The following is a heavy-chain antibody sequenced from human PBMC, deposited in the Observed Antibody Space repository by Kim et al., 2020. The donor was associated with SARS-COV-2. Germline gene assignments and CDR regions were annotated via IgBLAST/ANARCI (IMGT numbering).Heavy chain of an antibody. J-gene: IGHJ5*02. D-gene: IGHD3-22*01. CDR2: ISSSSSYT. V-gene: IGHV3-11*06. CDR3: ARDSSYYYDSSGYAPLAPPFRGAKGGFDP. Sequence: GGSLRLSCAASGFTFSDYYMSWIRQAPGKGLEWVSYISSSSSYTNYADSVKGRFTISRDNAKNSLYLQMNSLRAEDTAVYYCARDSSYYYDSSGYAPLAPPFRGAKGGFDPWGQGTLVTVSS. CDR1: GFTFSDYY.